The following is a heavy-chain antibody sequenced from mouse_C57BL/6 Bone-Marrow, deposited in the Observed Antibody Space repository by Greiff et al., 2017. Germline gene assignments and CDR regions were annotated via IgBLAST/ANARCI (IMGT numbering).Heavy chain of an antibody. CDR1: GYSITSGYY. CDR3: AREGRLRRDFDY. V-gene: IGHV3-6*01. J-gene: IGHJ2*01. CDR2: ISYDGSN. Sequence: DVKLQESGPGLVKPSQSLSLTCSVTGYSITSGYYWNWIRQFPGNKLEWMGYISYDGSNNYNPSLKNRISITRDTSKNQFFLKLNSVTTEDTATYYCAREGRLRRDFDYWGQGTTLTVSS. D-gene: IGHD2-2*01.